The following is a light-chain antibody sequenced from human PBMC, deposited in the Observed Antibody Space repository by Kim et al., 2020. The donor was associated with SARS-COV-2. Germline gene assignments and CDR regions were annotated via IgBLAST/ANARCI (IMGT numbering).Light chain of an antibody. V-gene: IGLV3-19*01. CDR1: RLRSYY. Sequence: SSELTQDPGVSVALGQTVKIPCLGDRLRSYYANWYQLKPGQAPILLIHDRKNRPSGIQHRFSGPTSGNKAPLTITGAQAEDEADYYCQSRDVSGDHLEFGGGSKVSVL. CDR2: DRK. J-gene: IGLJ3*02. CDR3: QSRDVSGDHLE.